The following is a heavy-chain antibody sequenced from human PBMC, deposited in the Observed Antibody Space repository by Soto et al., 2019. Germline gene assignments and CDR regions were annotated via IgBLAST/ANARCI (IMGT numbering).Heavy chain of an antibody. J-gene: IGHJ5*01. Sequence: SETLSLTCTVSGVSIHNSHSFWAWIRQPPGKGLQFIASVYHNGGAHYNSSLKSRVTISVDTANNQVSLRMRSLTAADTAFYYCGRVVEGATRHTDPDSWGQGILVTVSS. D-gene: IGHD2-21*01. V-gene: IGHV4-39*01. CDR3: GRVVEGATRHTDPDS. CDR1: GVSIHNSHSF. CDR2: VYHNGGA.